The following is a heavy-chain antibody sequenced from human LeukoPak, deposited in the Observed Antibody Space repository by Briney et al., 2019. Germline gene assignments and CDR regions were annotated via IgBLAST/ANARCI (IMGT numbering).Heavy chain of an antibody. V-gene: IGHV3-74*01. CDR3: GRSYYDSSGCAILFDW. CDR1: GFTFDDYA. Sequence: GGSLRLSCAASGFTFDDYAMHWVRQAPGKGLVWVSRVDSDGTTTSYADSVKGRFSISRDDAKNTLYLQMNSLRAEDTAIYYCGRSYYDSSGCAILFDWWSQGTLVTVSS. J-gene: IGHJ4*02. CDR2: VDSDGTTT. D-gene: IGHD3-22*01.